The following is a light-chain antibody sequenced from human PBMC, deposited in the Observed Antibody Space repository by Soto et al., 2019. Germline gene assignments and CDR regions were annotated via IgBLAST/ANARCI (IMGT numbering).Light chain of an antibody. V-gene: IGKV1-5*01. J-gene: IGKJ1*01. CDR3: QQFNSYSPGA. Sequence: DIQMAQSPSTLSGSVVDRVTITCRASETISSWLAWYQQKPGKAPNLLIYDASSLESGVPSRFSGSGSGTAFNLTISSLQPDDFATYYCQQFNSYSPGALGQGTKV. CDR2: DAS. CDR1: ETISSW.